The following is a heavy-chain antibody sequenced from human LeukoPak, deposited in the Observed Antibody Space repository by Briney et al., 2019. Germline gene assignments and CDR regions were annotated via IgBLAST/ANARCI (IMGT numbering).Heavy chain of an antibody. CDR2: IHYSGRT. J-gene: IGHJ3*02. CDR3: ARLLDNDSSGDPDTFDM. D-gene: IGHD3-22*01. CDR1: GGSISRHF. V-gene: IGHV4-59*11. Sequence: SETLSLTCSVSGGSISRHFWSWIRQPPGKGLDWIAFIHYSGRTKYNPSLQSRVTISIDTSENNFSLKLTSVTAADAAVYYCARLLDNDSSGDPDTFDMWGQGTVVSVSS.